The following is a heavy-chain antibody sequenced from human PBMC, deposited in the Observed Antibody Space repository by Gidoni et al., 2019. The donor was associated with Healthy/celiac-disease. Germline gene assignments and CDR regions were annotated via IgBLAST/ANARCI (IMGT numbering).Heavy chain of an antibody. D-gene: IGHD6-13*01. V-gene: IGHV1-24*01. CDR3: ATVRGLAAAGIVWFDP. CDR1: GYTLPELS. CDR2: FDPEDGET. Sequence: QVQLVQSGAEVKKPGASVKVSCKVSGYTLPELSMHWVRPAPGKGLEWMGGFDPEDGETIYAQKFQGRVTMTEDTSTDTAYMELSSLRSEDTAVYYCATVRGLAAAGIVWFDPWGQGTLVTVSS. J-gene: IGHJ5*02.